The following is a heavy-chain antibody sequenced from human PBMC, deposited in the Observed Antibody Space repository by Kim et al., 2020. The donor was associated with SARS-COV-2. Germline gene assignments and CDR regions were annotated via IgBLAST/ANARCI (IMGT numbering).Heavy chain of an antibody. CDR2: INHSGST. CDR3: AGGQHSITMIFVAPSEVRLYYGMDV. V-gene: IGHV4-34*01. J-gene: IGHJ6*02. CDR1: GGSFSGYY. D-gene: IGHD3-22*01. Sequence: SETLSLTCAVYGGSFSGYYWSWIRQPPGKGLEWIGEINHSGSTNYNPSLKSRVTISVDTSKNQFSLKLSSVTAADTAVYYCAGGQHSITMIFVAPSEVRLYYGMDVWGQGTTVTVSS.